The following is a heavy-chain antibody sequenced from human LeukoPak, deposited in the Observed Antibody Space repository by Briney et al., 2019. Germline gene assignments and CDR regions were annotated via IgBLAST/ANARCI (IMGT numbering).Heavy chain of an antibody. CDR3: ARDHYSSGPYYFDY. V-gene: IGHV3-30-3*01. CDR1: GFTFSSYA. J-gene: IGHJ4*02. D-gene: IGHD6-19*01. Sequence: SGGSLRLSCAASGFTFSSYALHWVRQAPNKGLEWVAIVSYDGSIKYYADSVKGRFTISRDNSKNTLYLQMNSLRAEDTAVYHCARDHYSSGPYYFDYWGQGTLVTVSS. CDR2: VSYDGSIK.